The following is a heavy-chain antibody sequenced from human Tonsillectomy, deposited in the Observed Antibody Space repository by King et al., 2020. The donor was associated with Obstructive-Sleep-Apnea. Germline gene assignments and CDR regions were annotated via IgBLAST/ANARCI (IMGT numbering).Heavy chain of an antibody. D-gene: IGHD3-10*01. V-gene: IGHV3-20*01. CDR2: INWNGGNI. J-gene: IGHJ5*02. CDR3: ARDRTYYHGSVSEWWFDP. Sequence: VQLVESGGGVVRPGGSLRLSCAASGFTFDDYAMSWVRQAPGKGLECVSSINWNGGNIRYADSVKGRFTISRDNTKNSLYLQMNSRRAADTALYHCARDRTYYHGSVSEWWFDPWGQGTLVSVSS. CDR1: GFTFDDYA.